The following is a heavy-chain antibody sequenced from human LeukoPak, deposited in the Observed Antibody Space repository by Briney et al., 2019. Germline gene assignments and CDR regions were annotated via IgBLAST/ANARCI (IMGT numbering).Heavy chain of an antibody. V-gene: IGHV3-30-3*01. CDR2: ISYDGSNK. CDR3: ARDPSGSYDGYFDY. CDR1: GFTFSSYA. J-gene: IGHJ4*02. D-gene: IGHD1-26*01. Sequence: PGGSLRLSCAASGFTFSSYAMHWVRQAPGKGLEWVVVISYDGSNKYYADSVKGRFTISRDNSKNTLYLQMNSLRAEDTAVYYCARDPSGSYDGYFDYWGQGTLVTVSS.